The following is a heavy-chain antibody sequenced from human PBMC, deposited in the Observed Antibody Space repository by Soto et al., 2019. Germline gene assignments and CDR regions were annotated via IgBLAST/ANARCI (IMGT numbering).Heavy chain of an antibody. V-gene: IGHV3-30-3*01. J-gene: IGHJ6*02. CDR3: VREVVAPEDYYYGMDV. Sequence: PGGSLRLSCAASGFTFSTYAMHWVRQAPGKGLEWVAVISYDGNNKYYADSVEGRFTISRDNSKNTLNLQMNSLRDEDTAVYHCVREVVAPEDYYYGMDVWGQGTTVTVSS. D-gene: IGHD2-15*01. CDR1: GFTFSTYA. CDR2: ISYDGNNK.